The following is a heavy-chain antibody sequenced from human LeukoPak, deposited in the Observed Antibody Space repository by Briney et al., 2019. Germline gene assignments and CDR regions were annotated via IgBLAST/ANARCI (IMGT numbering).Heavy chain of an antibody. CDR3: AKVYSSGWCLDY. V-gene: IGHV3-30*02. J-gene: IGHJ4*02. CDR1: GFTFSSYG. D-gene: IGHD6-19*01. Sequence: GGSLRLSCAASGFTFSSYGMHWVRQAPGKGLEWVAFIRYDGSNKYYADSVKGRFTISRHNSKNKLYLQMNSLRAEDTAVYYCAKVYSSGWCLDYWGKGTLVTVS. CDR2: IRYDGSNK.